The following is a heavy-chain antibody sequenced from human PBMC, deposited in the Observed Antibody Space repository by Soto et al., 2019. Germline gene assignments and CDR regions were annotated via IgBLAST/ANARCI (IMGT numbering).Heavy chain of an antibody. J-gene: IGHJ5*01. CDR2: ISHDGSNT. D-gene: IGHD2-2*01. CDR3: AKDAGSTEYFLAS. CDR1: GGTFMAYA. Sequence: LSLCWAASGGTFMAYAMHWVSQAPGKGLEWVAVISHDGSNTDYGDSVKGRFTISRDNSKSTLSLQMNSLRPEDTGVYYCAKDAGSTEYFLASWGQAPLVNVS. V-gene: IGHV3-30*18.